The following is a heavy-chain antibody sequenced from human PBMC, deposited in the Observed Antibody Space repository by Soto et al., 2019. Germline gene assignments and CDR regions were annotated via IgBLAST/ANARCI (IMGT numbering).Heavy chain of an antibody. D-gene: IGHD3-10*01. Sequence: QVQLVESGGGVVQPGRSLRLSCAASGFTFSNYGMHWVRQAPGKGLEWVAVIWYDGSNKYYADSVKVRFTISRDNSKNTGYLQMNSLRAEDTAVYYFWTDRGLLWFGELSPDWFDPWGQGTLVTVSS. J-gene: IGHJ5*02. V-gene: IGHV3-33*01. CDR3: WTDRGLLWFGELSPDWFDP. CDR2: IWYDGSNK. CDR1: GFTFSNYG.